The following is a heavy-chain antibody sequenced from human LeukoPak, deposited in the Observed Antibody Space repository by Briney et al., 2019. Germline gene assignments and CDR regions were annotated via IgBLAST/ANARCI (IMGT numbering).Heavy chain of an antibody. CDR1: GGSITSYY. V-gene: IGHV4-4*09. D-gene: IGHD6-6*01. J-gene: IGHJ6*03. CDR2: IYTSGST. Sequence: SETLSLTCTVSGGSITSYYWSWIRQPPAKGLDWIGYIYTSGSTNYNPSLKSRVTISVDTSKNQFSLKLSSVTAADTAVYYCARHAKSSSSPHYYYYYMDVWGKGTTVTVPS. CDR3: ARHAKSSSSPHYYYYYMDV.